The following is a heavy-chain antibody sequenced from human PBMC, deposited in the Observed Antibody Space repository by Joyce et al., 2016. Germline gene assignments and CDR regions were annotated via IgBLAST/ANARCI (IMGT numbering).Heavy chain of an antibody. CDR1: GGPCRGFF. CDR2: ITTSGAT. CDR3: ARSQWLAPLMY. V-gene: IGHV4-34*02. J-gene: IGHJ4*02. Sequence: QVQLRQWGAGLLKPSETLSLTCAVSGGPCRGFFWTWVRQPPGKALEWIGDITTSGATNYNPSLRSRVAISVDTSNNQFSLTLTSLSAADMAVYYCARSQWLAPLMYWGQGTLVTVSP. D-gene: IGHD6-19*01.